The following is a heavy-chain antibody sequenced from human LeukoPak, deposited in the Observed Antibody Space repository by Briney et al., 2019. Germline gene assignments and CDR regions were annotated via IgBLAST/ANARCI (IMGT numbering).Heavy chain of an antibody. CDR3: ARRAGGYSHPYDY. Sequence: GGSLRLSCAASGFTLSSYNIIWVRQAPGRGLEWVSSISSSGGYIYYADSVKGRFTISRDDAKTSLSLQMDSLRAEDTAVYYCARRAGGYSHPYDYWGQGTLVTVSS. CDR1: GFTLSSYN. CDR2: ISSSGGYI. V-gene: IGHV3-21*01. D-gene: IGHD4-23*01. J-gene: IGHJ4*02.